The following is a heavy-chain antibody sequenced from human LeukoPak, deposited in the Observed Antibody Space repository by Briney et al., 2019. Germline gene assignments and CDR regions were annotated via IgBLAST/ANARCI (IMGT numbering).Heavy chain of an antibody. Sequence: SQTLSHTCTVSGGSISSGSYYWSWIRQPAGKGQEWIGRIYTSGSTNYNPSLKSRVTISVDTSKNQFSLKLSSVTAADTAVYYCASGPYNWNDVYAFDIWGQGTMVTVSS. V-gene: IGHV4-61*02. CDR2: IYTSGST. CDR1: GGSISSGSYY. CDR3: ASGPYNWNDVYAFDI. D-gene: IGHD1-20*01. J-gene: IGHJ3*02.